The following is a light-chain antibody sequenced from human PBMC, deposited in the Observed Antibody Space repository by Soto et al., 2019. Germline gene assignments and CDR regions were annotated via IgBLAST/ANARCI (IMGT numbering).Light chain of an antibody. Sequence: EIVLTQSPGTLSLSPGERATLSCRASQSVSSAYLAWYQHKPGQPPTLLIYAASSRVTGIPDRFSGSGSGTDFPLTISRLEPEDFAVYYCQQYGSSSTWTFGQGTKVEI. CDR3: QQYGSSSTWT. J-gene: IGKJ1*01. CDR2: AAS. CDR1: QSVSSAY. V-gene: IGKV3-20*01.